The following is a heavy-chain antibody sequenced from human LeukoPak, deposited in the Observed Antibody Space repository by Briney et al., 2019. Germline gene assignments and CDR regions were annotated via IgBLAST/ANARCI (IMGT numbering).Heavy chain of an antibody. V-gene: IGHV1-2*02. CDR1: GYTFTGYY. CDR3: ARALYGVYAFDI. D-gene: IGHD3-16*01. J-gene: IGHJ3*02. Sequence: GASVKVSCKASGYTFTGYYMHWVRQAPGQGLEWMGWINPNSGGTNYAQKFQGRVAMTRDTSISTAYMELSRLRSDDTAVYYCARALYGVYAFDIWGQGTMVTVSS. CDR2: INPNSGGT.